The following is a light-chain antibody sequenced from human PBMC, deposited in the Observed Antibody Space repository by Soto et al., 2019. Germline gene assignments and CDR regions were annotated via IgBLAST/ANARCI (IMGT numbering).Light chain of an antibody. CDR1: QSVPSNF. J-gene: IGKJ1*01. Sequence: EIVLTQSPGTLSLSPGERATLSCRASQSVPSNFLAWYQQKPGPAPILVIYGVSRRATGIPDRFSGSGSGTVFTLTISRLEPEDFAVYYCQQYDSSWTFGQGTKVEIK. CDR3: QQYDSSWT. CDR2: GVS. V-gene: IGKV3-20*01.